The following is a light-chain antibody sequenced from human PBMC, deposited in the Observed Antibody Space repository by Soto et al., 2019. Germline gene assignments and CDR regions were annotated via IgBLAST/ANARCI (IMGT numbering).Light chain of an antibody. CDR3: QQLNSYPPT. CDR2: AAS. Sequence: DIQLTQSPSFLSASVGDRVTITCRASQGISSYLAWYQQKPGKAPKLLIYAASTLQSEVPSRFSGSGSGTEFTLTISSLQAEDVATYYCQQLNSYPPTFGQGTKVEI. V-gene: IGKV1-9*01. J-gene: IGKJ1*01. CDR1: QGISSY.